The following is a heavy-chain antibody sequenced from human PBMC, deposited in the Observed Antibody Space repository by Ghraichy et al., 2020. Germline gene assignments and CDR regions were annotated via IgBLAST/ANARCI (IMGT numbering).Heavy chain of an antibody. Sequence: GGSLRLSCAASGFTVYSNYMTWVRQAPGKGLECVSVTYSAGGTYYAESVKGRFSSSRDVSKNTMYLQMDSLRAEDTAVYYCARAPGIIGSTSQEDYGMDVWGQGTRVTVFS. J-gene: IGHJ6*02. CDR2: TYSAGGT. V-gene: IGHV3-66*01. D-gene: IGHD1-7*01. CDR1: GFTVYSNY. CDR3: ARAPGIIGSTSQEDYGMDV.